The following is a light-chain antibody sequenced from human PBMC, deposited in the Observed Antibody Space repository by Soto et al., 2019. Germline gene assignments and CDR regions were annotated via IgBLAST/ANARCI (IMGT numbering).Light chain of an antibody. J-gene: IGKJ3*01. CDR2: AAS. CDR1: QSISSY. V-gene: IGKV1-39*01. Sequence: DIQITQSPSSLSASVGDRVTITCRASQSISSYLNWYQQKPGKAPKLLIYAASSLQSGVPSRFSGSGSGTDFTLTISSLQPEEFATYYCQQRYSTPFTFGPGTKVDIK. CDR3: QQRYSTPFT.